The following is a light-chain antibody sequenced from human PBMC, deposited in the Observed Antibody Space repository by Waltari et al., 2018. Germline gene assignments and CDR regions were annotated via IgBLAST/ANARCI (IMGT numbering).Light chain of an antibody. CDR2: VAS. CDR1: QYISRW. CDR3: QQANSFPLT. V-gene: IGKV1-12*01. Sequence: DIQMTQFPASVSASVGNRVTITCRASQYISRWLALYQQKPGKAPKFLIYVASNLQSGVPSRFSGSGSGTDFTLTISSLQPEDFATYYCQQANSFPLTFCGGTKVEIK. J-gene: IGKJ4*01.